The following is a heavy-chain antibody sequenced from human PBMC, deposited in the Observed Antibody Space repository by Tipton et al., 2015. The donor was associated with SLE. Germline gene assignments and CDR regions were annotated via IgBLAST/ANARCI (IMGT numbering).Heavy chain of an antibody. Sequence: TLSLTCAVYGGSFSGYYWSWIRQPPGKGLEWIGYIYYSGSTYYNPSLKSRVTISVDTSKNQFSLKLSSVTAADTAVYYCARGDTTMFIAFDIWGQGTVVTVSS. J-gene: IGHJ3*02. V-gene: IGHV4-59*01. D-gene: IGHD5-18*01. CDR3: ARGDTTMFIAFDI. CDR2: IYYSGST. CDR1: GGSFSGYY.